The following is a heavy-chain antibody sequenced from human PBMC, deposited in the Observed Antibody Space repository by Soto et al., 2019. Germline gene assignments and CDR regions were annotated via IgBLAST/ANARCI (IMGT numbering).Heavy chain of an antibody. CDR2: IYYSGST. CDR3: ARGDYFAY. CDR1: GGSISSYY. V-gene: IGHV4-59*01. Sequence: PSETLSLTCTISGGSISSYYWNWIRQPPGKGLEWIGYIYYSGSTNYNPSLKSRVTISVDTSKSQVSLKLSSVTAADTAVYYCARGDYFAYWGQGTLVTVSS. J-gene: IGHJ4*02.